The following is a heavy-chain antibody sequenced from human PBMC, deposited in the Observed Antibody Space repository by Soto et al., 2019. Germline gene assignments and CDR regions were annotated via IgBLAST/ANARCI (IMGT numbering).Heavy chain of an antibody. J-gene: IGHJ2*01. Sequence: GGSLRLSCAASGFTFSSYGMHWVRQAPGKGLEWVAVISYDGSNKYYADSVKGRFTISRDNSKNTLYLQMNSLRAEDTAVNYVSKVGSSGWRSNLVRHCYFDLWGRGTLVTVSS. CDR2: ISYDGSNK. V-gene: IGHV3-30*18. D-gene: IGHD6-19*01. CDR1: GFTFSSYG. CDR3: SKVGSSGWRSNLVRHCYFDL.